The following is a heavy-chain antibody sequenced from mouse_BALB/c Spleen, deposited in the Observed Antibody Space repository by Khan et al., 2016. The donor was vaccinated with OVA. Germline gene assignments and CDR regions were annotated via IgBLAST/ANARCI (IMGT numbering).Heavy chain of an antibody. D-gene: IGHD4-1*01. CDR3: ASHLTGSFAY. CDR2: ISSGGDYT. J-gene: IGHJ3*01. V-gene: IGHV5-6*01. Sequence: EVELVESGGDLVKPGGSLKLSCAASGFTFSSYSMSWVPQTPDKRLEWVATISSGGDYTYYPDSVKGRFTISRDNARNTLYLQMSSLKSEDTAMYYCASHLTGSFAYWGQGTLVTVSA. CDR1: GFTFSSYS.